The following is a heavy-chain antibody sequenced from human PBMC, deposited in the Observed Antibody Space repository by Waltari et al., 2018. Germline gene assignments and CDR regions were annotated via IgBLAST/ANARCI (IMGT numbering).Heavy chain of an antibody. V-gene: IGHV4-39*01. CDR2: IYYSGST. D-gene: IGHD6-13*01. CDR1: GGSISSSSYY. CDR3: ARLDWVAAASTFDY. Sequence: QLQLQESGPGLVKPSETLSLTCTVSGGSISSSSYYWGWIRQPPGKGLEWIGSIYYSGSTYYNPSLKSRVTISVDTSKNQFSLKLSSVTAADTAVYYCARLDWVAAASTFDYWGQGTLVTVSS. J-gene: IGHJ4*02.